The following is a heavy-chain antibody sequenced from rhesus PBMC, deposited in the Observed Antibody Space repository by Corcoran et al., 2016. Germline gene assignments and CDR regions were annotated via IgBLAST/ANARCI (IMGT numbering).Heavy chain of an antibody. J-gene: IGHJ6*01. CDR3: ARDRWYSWNNNYGLDS. Sequence: QVQLQESGPGLVKPSETLSLTCAVSGGSISDDYYWSWIRQPPGKGLEWIGYIYGSSGGSNYNPSLTNRVTISIDTSKNQFSLKLSSVTAADTAVYYCARDRWYSWNNNYGLDSWGQGVVVTVSS. V-gene: IGHV4-106*01. D-gene: IGHD1-20*01. CDR1: GGSISDDYY. CDR2: IYGSSGGS.